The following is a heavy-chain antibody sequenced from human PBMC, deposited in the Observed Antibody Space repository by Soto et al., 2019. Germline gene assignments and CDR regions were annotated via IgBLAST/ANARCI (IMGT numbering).Heavy chain of an antibody. D-gene: IGHD3-22*01. V-gene: IGHV3-23*04. CDR1: GFTFSSYA. CDR2: ISGSGGST. CDR3: AKALERGGYYHRFDY. Sequence: DVHLVESGGGLIGPGGSLRLSCAASGFTFSSYAMSWVRQAPGKGLEWVSAISGSGGSTYYADSVKGRFTISRDNSKNTLYLQMNSLRAEDTAVYYCAKALERGGYYHRFDYWGQGTLVTVSS. J-gene: IGHJ4*02.